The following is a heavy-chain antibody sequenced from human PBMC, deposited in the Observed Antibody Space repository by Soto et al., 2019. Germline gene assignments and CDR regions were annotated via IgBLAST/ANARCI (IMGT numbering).Heavy chain of an antibody. D-gene: IGHD2-2*01. CDR2: IKSKTDGGTT. V-gene: IGHV3-15*07. CDR1: GFTFSNYW. CDR3: TSYSCSTKQRDLFDY. J-gene: IGHJ4*01. Sequence: GRSLRLPCAASGFTFSNYWVNLVRHAPGKGKEWVGRIKSKTDGGTTDYADPVKARFAISRDDSNNMVYLQMNSLKIEDTAAYYFTSYSCSTKQRDLFDYWGQGTLVTVSS.